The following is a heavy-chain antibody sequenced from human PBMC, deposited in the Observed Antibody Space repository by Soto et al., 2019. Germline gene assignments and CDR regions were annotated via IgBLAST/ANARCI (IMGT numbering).Heavy chain of an antibody. V-gene: IGHV4-59*08. Sequence: QVQLQESGPGLVKPSETLSLTCSVSGGAINSHYCSWLPQSPGRGLDWIGYIHYTGSTNYRPSRKSQVIISIATAKSQCSLTLNSVTAAETAIYHCASLHCYGSICYPYYFGLWGSGTLVTV. CDR2: IHYTGST. J-gene: IGHJ2*01. CDR1: GGAINSHY. D-gene: IGHD2-8*02. CDR3: ASLHCYGSICYPYYFGL.